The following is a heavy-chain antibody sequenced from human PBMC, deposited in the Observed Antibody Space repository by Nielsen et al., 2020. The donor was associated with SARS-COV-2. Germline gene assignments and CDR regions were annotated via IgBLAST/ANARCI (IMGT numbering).Heavy chain of an antibody. J-gene: IGHJ6*02. CDR1: GYTFTSYA. V-gene: IGHV7-4-1*02. CDR3: ARDPGHSGSYYILYGMDV. D-gene: IGHD1-26*01. CDR2: INTNTGNP. Sequence: ASVKVSCKASGYTFTSYAMNWVRQAPGQGLEWMGWINTNTGNPTYAQGFTGRFVFSLDTSVSTAYLQISSLKAEDTAMYYCARDPGHSGSYYILYGMDVWGQGTTVTVSS.